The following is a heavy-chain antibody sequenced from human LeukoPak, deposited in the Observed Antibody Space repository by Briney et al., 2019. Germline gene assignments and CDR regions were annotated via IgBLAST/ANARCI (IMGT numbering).Heavy chain of an antibody. D-gene: IGHD2/OR15-2a*01. V-gene: IGHV4-39*01. CDR2: IYYSGST. CDR3: ARIYGTTHVDY. Sequence: SETLSLTCTVSGGSISSRSHYWGWIRQPPGKELEWIGSIYYSGSTYYNSSLKSRVTMSVDTPKNQFSLKLTSVTAADTAVYYCARIYGTTHVDYWGQGTLVTVSS. J-gene: IGHJ4*02. CDR1: GGSISSRSHY.